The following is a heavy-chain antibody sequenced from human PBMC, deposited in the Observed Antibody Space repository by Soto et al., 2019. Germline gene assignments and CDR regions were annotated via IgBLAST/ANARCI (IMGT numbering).Heavy chain of an antibody. D-gene: IGHD6-19*01. CDR2: IWYDGSNK. CDR3: ARDRYSSGWYDLDY. J-gene: IGHJ4*02. Sequence: VAVIWYDGSNKYYADSVKGRFTISRDNSQNTLYLQMNSLRVEDTAVYYCARDRYSSGWYDLDYWGQGTLVTVSS. V-gene: IGHV3-33*01.